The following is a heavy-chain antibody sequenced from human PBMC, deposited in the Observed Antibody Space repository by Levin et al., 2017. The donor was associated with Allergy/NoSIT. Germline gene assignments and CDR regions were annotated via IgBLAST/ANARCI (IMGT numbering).Heavy chain of an antibody. Sequence: LSLTCAASGFTFSSYAMSWVRQAPGKGLEWVSTISGSGNSTHYADSVKGRFTISRDNSKNTLNLQMNSLRAEDTAIYYCAKTRELFNYFDYWGQGTLVTVSS. J-gene: IGHJ4*02. CDR1: GFTFSSYA. CDR2: ISGSGNST. CDR3: AKTRELFNYFDY. V-gene: IGHV3-23*01. D-gene: IGHD3-10*01.